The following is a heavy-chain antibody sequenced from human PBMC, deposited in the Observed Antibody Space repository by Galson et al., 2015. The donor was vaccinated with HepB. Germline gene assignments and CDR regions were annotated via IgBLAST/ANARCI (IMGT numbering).Heavy chain of an antibody. CDR1: GYTFIGYG. Sequence: SVKASCKASGYTFIGYGISWVRQAPGQRLEWMGWISVYNGNTKYSERLQGRVTMTTDTSTSTAYMELRSLTSDDTAVYYCARFYGSGSYPPSYGMDVWGQGTTVTVSS. CDR2: ISVYNGNT. J-gene: IGHJ6*02. V-gene: IGHV1-18*04. D-gene: IGHD3-10*01. CDR3: ARFYGSGSYPPSYGMDV.